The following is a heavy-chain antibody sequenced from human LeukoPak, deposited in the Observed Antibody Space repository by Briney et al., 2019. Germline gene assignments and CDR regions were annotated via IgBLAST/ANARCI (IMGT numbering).Heavy chain of an antibody. J-gene: IGHJ4*02. V-gene: IGHV3-21*01. D-gene: IGHD3-10*01. CDR3: ARDRVVRGPTEFGYFDY. CDR1: GFTFSSYS. Sequence: GGSLRLSCAASGFTFSSYSMNWVRQAPGKGLEWVSSISSSSSYIYYADSVKGRFTISRDNAKSSLYLQMNSLRAEDTAVYYCARDRVVRGPTEFGYFDYWGQGTLVTVSS. CDR2: ISSSSSYI.